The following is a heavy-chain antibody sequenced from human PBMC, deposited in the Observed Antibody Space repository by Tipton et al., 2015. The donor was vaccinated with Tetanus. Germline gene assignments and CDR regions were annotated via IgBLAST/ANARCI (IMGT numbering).Heavy chain of an antibody. CDR1: GGSISSYY. V-gene: IGHV4-4*07. Sequence: TLSLTCTVSGGSISSYYWSWIRQPPGKGLEWIGRIYTSGSTNYNPSLKSRVTMSVDTPKNQFSLKLSSVTAADTAVYYCASHYGSGSDDAFDIWGQGTMVTVSS. J-gene: IGHJ3*02. CDR3: ASHYGSGSDDAFDI. CDR2: IYTSGST. D-gene: IGHD3-10*01.